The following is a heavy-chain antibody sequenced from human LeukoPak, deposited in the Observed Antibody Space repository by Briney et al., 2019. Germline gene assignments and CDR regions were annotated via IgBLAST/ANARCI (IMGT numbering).Heavy chain of an antibody. CDR1: GFTFSSYS. V-gene: IGHV3-48*04. CDR3: ARLMDYGDYLDY. J-gene: IGHJ4*02. D-gene: IGHD4-17*01. CDR2: ISSGGSPI. Sequence: GGSLRLSCAASGFTFSSYSMNWVRQAPGKGLEWVSYISSGGSPIYYADSVKGRFTISRDNAKNSLYLQMNSLRAEDTAVYYCARLMDYGDYLDYWGQGTLVTVSS.